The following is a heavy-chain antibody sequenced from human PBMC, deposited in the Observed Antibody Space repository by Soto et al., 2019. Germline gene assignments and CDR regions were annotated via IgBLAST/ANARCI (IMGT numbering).Heavy chain of an antibody. J-gene: IGHJ6*02. CDR1: GFTVSSSA. CDR2: MRSKANNYAT. CDR3: TRPARSISRGGNHYYSGLDV. D-gene: IGHD6-6*01. Sequence: EVQLVESGGGLVLPGGFLTLSCAAAGFTVSSSAMLWVRQASVKRLEWVVRMRSKANNYATAYAASVSGRFTISRDDSTRPAFLQMNILKTEETAVYYWTRPARSISRGGNHYYSGLDVWGQGTTVIVSS. V-gene: IGHV3-73*02.